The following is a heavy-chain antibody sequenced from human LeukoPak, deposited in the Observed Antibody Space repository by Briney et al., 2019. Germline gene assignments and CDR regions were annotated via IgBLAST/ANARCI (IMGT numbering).Heavy chain of an antibody. D-gene: IGHD4-17*01. V-gene: IGHV4-39*07. Sequence: SETLSLTCTVSGGSISSSSYYWSWIRQPPGKGLEWIGEINHSGSTNYNPSLKSRVTISVDTSKNQFSLKLSSVTAADTAVYYCARFGHDYGDSFEDYWGQGTLVTVSS. CDR1: GGSISSSSYY. CDR3: ARFGHDYGDSFEDY. CDR2: INHSGST. J-gene: IGHJ4*02.